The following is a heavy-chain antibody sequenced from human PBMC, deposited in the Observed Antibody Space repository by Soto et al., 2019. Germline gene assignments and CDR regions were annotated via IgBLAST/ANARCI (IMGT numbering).Heavy chain of an antibody. CDR3: ARDHGAAAVYYYYGLDV. CDR1: GYTFTNYG. Sequence: VKVSCNASGYTFTNYGISWVRQAPGQGLEWMGWISAYNGNTNYAQKLQGRVTMTTDTSTSTAYMELRSLRSDDTAVYYCARDHGAAAVYYYYGLDVWGQGTTVTVSS. D-gene: IGHD6-13*01. J-gene: IGHJ6*02. CDR2: ISAYNGNT. V-gene: IGHV1-18*04.